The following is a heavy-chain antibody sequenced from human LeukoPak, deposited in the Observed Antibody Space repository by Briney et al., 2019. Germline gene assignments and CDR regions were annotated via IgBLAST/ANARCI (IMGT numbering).Heavy chain of an antibody. CDR2: INVDSGNT. CDR1: GYSFTSYA. CDR3: ARVRSSSLYYYYYGMDV. D-gene: IGHD6-6*01. J-gene: IGHJ6*02. Sequence: ASAKVSCKASGYSFTSYAMHWVRQALGQRPEWMGWINVDSGNTKYSEKFQDRVTITRDTSAGTAYVELSRLSSEDTAIYYCARVRSSSLYYYYYGMDVWGQGTTVTVSS. V-gene: IGHV1-3*01.